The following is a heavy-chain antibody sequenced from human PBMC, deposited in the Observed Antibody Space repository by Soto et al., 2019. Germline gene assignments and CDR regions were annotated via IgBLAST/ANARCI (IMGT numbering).Heavy chain of an antibody. V-gene: IGHV1-69*02. CDR2: IITMLGIA. Sequence: QVQLVQSGAEVKKPGSSVKVSCKASGGTFSSYTISWVRQAPGQGLEWMGRIITMLGIANYAQKFQGRVTLTADKSTRTAYMEVSSLRSEDRAVYYCARGGGDCSSTSCNGPDYYYDYYIYVCGKGTTVTVSS. D-gene: IGHD2-2*01. CDR1: GGTFSSYT. J-gene: IGHJ6*03. CDR3: ARGGGDCSSTSCNGPDYYYDYYIYV.